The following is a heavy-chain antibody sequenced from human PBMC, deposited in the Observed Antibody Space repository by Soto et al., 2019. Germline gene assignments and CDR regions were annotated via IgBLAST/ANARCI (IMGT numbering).Heavy chain of an antibody. D-gene: IGHD1-26*01. Sequence: GGSLRLSCTASQFTFSTSSMNWVRQAPGKGLEWVSSISDGSGFIYYADSVKGRFTISRDNAKNSLYLQMNSLRAEDTAVYYCARDLRSTRYFDYWGQGTMVTVYS. CDR3: ARDLRSTRYFDY. V-gene: IGHV3-21*01. CDR1: QFTFSTSS. CDR2: ISDGSGFI. J-gene: IGHJ4*02.